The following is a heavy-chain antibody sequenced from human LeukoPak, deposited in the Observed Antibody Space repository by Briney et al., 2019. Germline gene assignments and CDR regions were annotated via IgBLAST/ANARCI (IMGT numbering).Heavy chain of an antibody. D-gene: IGHD4-11*01. CDR2: ISYDGTNK. J-gene: IGHJ2*01. CDR1: GFTSA. Sequence: GGSLRLSCAASGFTSAMHWVRQAPGKGLEWVAVISYDGTNKNYADSVKGRFTISRDKSKNTLYLQMNSLRAEDTAVYYCASVSGDYSWYFDLWGRGTLVTVSS. V-gene: IGHV3-30*03. CDR3: ASVSGDYSWYFDL.